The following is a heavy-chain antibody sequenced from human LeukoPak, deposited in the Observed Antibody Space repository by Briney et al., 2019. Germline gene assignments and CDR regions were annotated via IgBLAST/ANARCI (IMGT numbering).Heavy chain of an antibody. CDR2: ISETGGTT. CDR1: GFTFSSYG. Sequence: PGGSLRLSCAASGFTFSSYGLNWVRQAPGKGLGWVSAISETGGTTIYADSVKGRFTISRDNSKNTLYLQMNSLRAEDTAVYSCGGVKIQFWGQGTLVTVSS. D-gene: IGHD1-26*01. V-gene: IGHV3-23*01. J-gene: IGHJ1*01. CDR3: GGVKIQF.